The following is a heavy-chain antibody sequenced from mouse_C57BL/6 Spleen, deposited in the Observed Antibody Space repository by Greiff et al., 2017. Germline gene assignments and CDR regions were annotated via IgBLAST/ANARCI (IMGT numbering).Heavy chain of an antibody. J-gene: IGHJ4*01. V-gene: IGHV5-6*01. CDR2: ISSGGSYT. CDR3: ARQYGYYDYYAMDY. Sequence: EVKLVESGGDLVKPGGSLKLSCAASGFTFSSYGMSWVRQTPDKRLEWVATISSGGSYTYYPDSVKGRFTISRDNAKNTLYLQMSSLKSEDTAMYYCARQYGYYDYYAMDYWGQGTSVTVSS. CDR1: GFTFSSYG. D-gene: IGHD2-3*01.